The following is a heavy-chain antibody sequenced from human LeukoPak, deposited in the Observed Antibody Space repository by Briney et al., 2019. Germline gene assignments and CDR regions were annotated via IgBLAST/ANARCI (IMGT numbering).Heavy chain of an antibody. D-gene: IGHD3-10*01. V-gene: IGHV3-30*02. CDR2: IRYDGTNE. CDR1: GFTFSSYG. J-gene: IGHJ4*02. CDR3: ARRGSHGTANYRTRQEAYYFDY. Sequence: GGSLRLSCVVSGFTFSSYGMHWVRQAPGKGLEWVAVIRYDGTNEHYEDSVKGRFAISRDNSKDTLYLQMNSLRQDDTAIYYCARRGSHGTANYRTRQEAYYFDYWGQGTLVTVSS.